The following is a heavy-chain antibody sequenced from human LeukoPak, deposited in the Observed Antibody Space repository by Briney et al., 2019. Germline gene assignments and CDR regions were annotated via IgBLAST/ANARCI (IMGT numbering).Heavy chain of an antibody. D-gene: IGHD2-8*01. Sequence: SETLSLTCTVSGGSISSYYWSWIRQPPGKGLEWIGYIYYSGSTNYNPSLKSRVTISVDTSKNQFSLKLSSVTAADTAVYYCARSGVRYYFDYWGQGTLVTVSS. J-gene: IGHJ4*02. V-gene: IGHV4-59*01. CDR2: IYYSGST. CDR3: ARSGVRYYFDY. CDR1: GGSISSYY.